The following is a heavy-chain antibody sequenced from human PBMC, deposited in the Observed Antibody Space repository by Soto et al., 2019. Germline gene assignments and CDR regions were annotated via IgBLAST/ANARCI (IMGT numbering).Heavy chain of an antibody. CDR3: AKDRMEYSSPVRSNFDY. CDR1: GFTFSSYA. D-gene: IGHD6-6*01. Sequence: GGSLRLSCAASGFTFSSYAMSWVRQAPGKGLEWVSAISGSGGSTYYADSVKGRFTISRDNSKNTLYLQMNSLRAEDTAVYYCAKDRMEYSSPVRSNFDYWGQGTLVTVSS. V-gene: IGHV3-23*01. CDR2: ISGSGGST. J-gene: IGHJ4*02.